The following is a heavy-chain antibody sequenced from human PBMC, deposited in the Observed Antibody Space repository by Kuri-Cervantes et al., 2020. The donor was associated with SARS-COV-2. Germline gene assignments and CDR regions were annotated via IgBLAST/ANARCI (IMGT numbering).Heavy chain of an antibody. Sequence: GGSLRLSCAASGFTFSSYAMSWVRQAPGKGLEWVSAISGSGGSTYYADSVKGRFTISRDNSKNTLYLRMNSLRAEDTAVYYCAKHAVPATHYYYYYMDVWGKGTTVTVSS. CDR2: ISGSGGST. D-gene: IGHD2-2*01. CDR1: GFTFSSYA. V-gene: IGHV3-23*01. CDR3: AKHAVPATHYYYYYMDV. J-gene: IGHJ6*03.